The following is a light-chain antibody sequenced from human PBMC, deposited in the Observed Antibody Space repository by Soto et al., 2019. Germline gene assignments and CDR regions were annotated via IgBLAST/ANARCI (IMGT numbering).Light chain of an antibody. CDR2: KAS. CDR3: QYWDGHSWT. CDR1: QSITDW. Sequence: DIQMTQSPSTLSASVGDRVTITCRASQSITDWLAWYQQKPGKDPKFLIYKASNLEGGVPSRFSGSGSVTEFTLTISSVQPDDVATYYCQYWDGHSWTFGQGTKVEI. J-gene: IGKJ1*01. V-gene: IGKV1-5*03.